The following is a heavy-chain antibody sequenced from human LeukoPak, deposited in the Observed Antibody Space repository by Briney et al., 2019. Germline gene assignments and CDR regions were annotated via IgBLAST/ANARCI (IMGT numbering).Heavy chain of an antibody. D-gene: IGHD1-26*01. Sequence: GGSLRLSCAASGFTISSYARSWVRRAPGKGREGVSAISGSGGSTYYADSVKGRFTISRDNSKNTLYLQMNSLRAEDTAVYYCAKAIQTRSSGSYGVFDYWGQGTLVTVSS. CDR3: AKAIQTRSSGSYGVFDY. CDR1: GFTISSYA. CDR2: ISGSGGST. J-gene: IGHJ4*02. V-gene: IGHV3-23*01.